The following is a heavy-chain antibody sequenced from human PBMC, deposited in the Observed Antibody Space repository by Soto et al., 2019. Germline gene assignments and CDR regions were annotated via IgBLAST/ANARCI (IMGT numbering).Heavy chain of an antibody. CDR1: GYSFSSYT. J-gene: IGHJ4*01. D-gene: IGHD5-12*01. V-gene: IGHV1-18*04. CDR2: IRAYNGNT. Sequence: ASLKVSCKASGYSFSSYTINWVRQAPGQGLEWLGWIRAYNGNTKYVEKLQGRVTMTTDTSTSTAYMELRNRRSDDTAVYYCARESKKWPDFWG. CDR3: ARESKKWPDF.